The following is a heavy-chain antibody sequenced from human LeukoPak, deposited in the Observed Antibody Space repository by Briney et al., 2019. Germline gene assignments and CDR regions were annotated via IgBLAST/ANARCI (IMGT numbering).Heavy chain of an antibody. CDR2: IYYSGST. V-gene: IGHV4-59*01. D-gene: IGHD6-6*01. Sequence: SETLSLTCTVSGGSISSYYWSWIRQPPGKGLEWIGYIYYSGSTNYDPSLKSRVTISVDTSKNQLSLKLSSVTAADTAVYYCARIYSSSSGIDYWGQGTLVTVSS. J-gene: IGHJ4*02. CDR1: GGSISSYY. CDR3: ARIYSSSSGIDY.